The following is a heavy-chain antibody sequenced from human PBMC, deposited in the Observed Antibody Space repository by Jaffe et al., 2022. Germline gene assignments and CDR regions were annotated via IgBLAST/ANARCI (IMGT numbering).Heavy chain of an antibody. CDR1: GFSFSTYW. CDR3: ATNLYG. Sequence: EVQVVDSGGGLVQPGGSLRLSCAASGFSFSTYWMTWVRQAPGKGLEWVASINPDGTDKFHVDSVRGRFTISRDNAKNSLFLQMNSLRVEDTAVYYCATNLYGWGQGTLVTVSS. CDR2: INPDGTDK. V-gene: IGHV3-7*01. J-gene: IGHJ4*02. D-gene: IGHD4-17*01.